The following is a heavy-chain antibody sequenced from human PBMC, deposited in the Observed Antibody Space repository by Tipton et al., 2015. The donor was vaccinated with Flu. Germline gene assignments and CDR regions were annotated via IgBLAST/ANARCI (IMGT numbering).Heavy chain of an antibody. Sequence: SLRLSCVVSGFTVSSNYMTWVRQAPGKGPEWVSGITWNSGNSGFADSVKGRFTISRDNSKKVLYLEMNSLRVEDTALYYCVKDSEFGADLFDIWGQGTLVTVSA. CDR2: ITWNSGNS. V-gene: IGHV3-9*01. CDR1: GFTVSSNY. CDR3: VKDSEFGADLFDI. J-gene: IGHJ4*02. D-gene: IGHD3-16*01.